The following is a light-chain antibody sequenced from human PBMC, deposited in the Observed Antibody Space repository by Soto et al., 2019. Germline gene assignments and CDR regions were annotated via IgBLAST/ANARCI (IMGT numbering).Light chain of an antibody. CDR1: QSVTSK. CDR2: GAS. Sequence: EIVMTQSPATLSVSLGERATLSCRASQSVTSKLAWYQQKPGQSPRLVIYGASSRATGIPGRFSGSGSGTEFTLTISSLQSEDFAVYYCHQYNNWPRTFGQGTKVDIK. CDR3: HQYNNWPRT. J-gene: IGKJ1*01. V-gene: IGKV3-15*01.